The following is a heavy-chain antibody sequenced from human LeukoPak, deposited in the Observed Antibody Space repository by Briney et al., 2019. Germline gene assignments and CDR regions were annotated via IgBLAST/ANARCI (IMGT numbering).Heavy chain of an antibody. CDR3: ARDVKVRGVISLGHYYYYYMDV. CDR1: GGTFSSYA. Sequence: SVKVSCKASGGTFSSYAISWVRQAPGQGLEWMGGIIPIFGTANYAQKFQGRVTITADESTSTAYMELSSLRSEDTAVYYCARDVKVRGVISLGHYYYYYMDVWGKGTTVTVSS. V-gene: IGHV1-69*13. CDR2: IIPIFGTA. D-gene: IGHD3-10*01. J-gene: IGHJ6*03.